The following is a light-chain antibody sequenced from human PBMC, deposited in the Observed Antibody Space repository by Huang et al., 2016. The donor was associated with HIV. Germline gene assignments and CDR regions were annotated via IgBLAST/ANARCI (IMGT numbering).Light chain of an antibody. J-gene: IGKJ3*01. Sequence: DIQMTQSPSSLSASIGDRVTITCRASRHIYSYLNWYQHRPGKAPKLLIYDAANLEVGVPSRCSGSGSGRNFTLIISSLQPEDFATYYCQQYDSLPRTFGPGTKVDI. CDR1: RHIYSY. CDR2: DAA. CDR3: QQYDSLPRT. V-gene: IGKV1-33*01.